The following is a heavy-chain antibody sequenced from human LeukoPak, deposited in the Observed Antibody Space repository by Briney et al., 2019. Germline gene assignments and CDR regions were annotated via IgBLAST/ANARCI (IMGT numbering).Heavy chain of an antibody. CDR2: INTNTGNP. D-gene: IGHD6-13*01. CDR1: GYTFTSYA. J-gene: IGHJ5*02. V-gene: IGHV7-4-1*02. Sequence: ASVKVSCKASGYTFTSYAMNWVRQAPGQGLEWMGWINTNTGNPTYAQGFTGRFVFSLDTSVSTAYLQISSLKAEDTAVYYCARDRRQQLVHPSRAKPTYNWFDPWGQGTLVTVSS. CDR3: ARDRRQQLVHPSRAKPTYNWFDP.